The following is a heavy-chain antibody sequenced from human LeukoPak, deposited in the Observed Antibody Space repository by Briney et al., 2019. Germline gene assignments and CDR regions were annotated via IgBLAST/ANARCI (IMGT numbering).Heavy chain of an antibody. J-gene: IGHJ1*01. V-gene: IGHV3-21*04. Sequence: GGSLRLSCAASGFTFSSYSMNWVRQAPGKGLEWVSSISSSSSYIYYADSVKGRFTISRDNAKNSLYLQMNSLRAEDTAVYYCAKEAVRSSIAVAGTRYFQHWGQGTLVTVSS. CDR3: AKEAVRSSIAVAGTRYFQH. CDR2: ISSSSSYI. D-gene: IGHD6-13*01. CDR1: GFTFSSYS.